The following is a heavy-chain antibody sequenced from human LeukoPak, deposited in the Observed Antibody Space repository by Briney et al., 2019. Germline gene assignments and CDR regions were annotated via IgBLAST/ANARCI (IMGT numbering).Heavy chain of an antibody. Sequence: SQTLSLTCAISGDSVSSNSAAWNWIRQSPSRGLEWLGRTYYRSKWYNDYAVSVKSRITINPDTSKNQFSLQLNSVTPEDTAVYYCARDKREVLLWFGELLTYFDYWGQGTLVTVSS. CDR2: TYYRSKWYN. CDR1: GDSVSSNSAA. J-gene: IGHJ4*02. D-gene: IGHD3-10*01. CDR3: ARDKREVLLWFGELLTYFDY. V-gene: IGHV6-1*01.